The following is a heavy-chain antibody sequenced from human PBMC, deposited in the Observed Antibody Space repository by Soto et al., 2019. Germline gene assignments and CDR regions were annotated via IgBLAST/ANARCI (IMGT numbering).Heavy chain of an antibody. CDR1: GGSISSSNW. V-gene: IGHV4-4*02. CDR2: IYHSGST. Sequence: PSETLYLTCAVSGGSISSSNWWSWVRQPPGKGLEWIGEIYHSGSTNYNPSLKSRVTISVDKSKNQFSLKLSSVTAADTAVYYCARVGGGGFGELPYYYYGMDVWGQGTTVTVSS. CDR3: ARVGGGGFGELPYYYYGMDV. J-gene: IGHJ6*02. D-gene: IGHD3-10*01.